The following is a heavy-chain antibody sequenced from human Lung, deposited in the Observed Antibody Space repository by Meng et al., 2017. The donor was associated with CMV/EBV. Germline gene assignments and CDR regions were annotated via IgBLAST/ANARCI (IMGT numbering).Heavy chain of an antibody. CDR3: ARDLGYSSSWYVQYYFDC. CDR1: GYTLTNYY. V-gene: IGHV1-46*01. Sequence: ASVKVSCKASGYTLTNYYIHWVRQAPGQGLEWMGIINPSDNTTIYAQKSQGRVTMTRDTSTSTVYMELSSLRSDDTALYYCARDLGYSSSWYVQYYFDCWGQGTLVXVSS. CDR2: INPSDNTT. D-gene: IGHD6-13*01. J-gene: IGHJ4*02.